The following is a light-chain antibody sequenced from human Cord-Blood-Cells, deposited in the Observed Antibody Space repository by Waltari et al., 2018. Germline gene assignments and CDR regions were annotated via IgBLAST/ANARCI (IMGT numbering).Light chain of an antibody. Sequence: QSALTQPASVSGSPGQSITISCTGTSSDVGGYHDVSWYQQHPGKAPKLMIYDVSNRPSGVSNRFSGSKSGNTASLTISGLQAEDEADYYCSSYTSSSTYVFGTGTKVTVL. V-gene: IGLV2-14*01. J-gene: IGLJ1*01. CDR1: SSDVGGYHD. CDR2: DVS. CDR3: SSYTSSSTYV.